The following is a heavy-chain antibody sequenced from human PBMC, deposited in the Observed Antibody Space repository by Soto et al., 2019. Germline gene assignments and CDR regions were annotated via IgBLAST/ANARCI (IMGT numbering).Heavy chain of an antibody. V-gene: IGHV4-39*01. CDR2: VYYNGNT. D-gene: IGHD1-26*01. CDR3: ARLSGSYNDRYFDY. J-gene: IGHJ4*02. CDR1: GGSTSSSNYQ. Sequence: SETLSLTCTVSGGSTSSSNYQWVWIRQPPGKGLEWIGNVYYNGNTYYKASLKSRVTISVDTSNNQFSLKLKSVTAADTAVYYCARLSGSYNDRYFDYWGQGTLVTAPQ.